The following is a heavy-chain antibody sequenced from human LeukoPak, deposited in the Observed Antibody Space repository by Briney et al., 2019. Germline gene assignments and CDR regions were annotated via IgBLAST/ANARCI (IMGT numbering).Heavy chain of an antibody. CDR1: GGSINSSS. CDR3: AREYTYGDF. D-gene: IGHD5-18*01. CDR2: MYYTGTT. V-gene: IGHV4-59*12. J-gene: IGHJ4*02. Sequence: PSETLSLACSVSGGSINSSSWSWIRQPPGKGLEWIAYMYYTGTTKYNPSLSSRVTISVDASKNQFSLKLTSVTAADTAVYYCAREYTYGDFWGPGTLVTVSS.